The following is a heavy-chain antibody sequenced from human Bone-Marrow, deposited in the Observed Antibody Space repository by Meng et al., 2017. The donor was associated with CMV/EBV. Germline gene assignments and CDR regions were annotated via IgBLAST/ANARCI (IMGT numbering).Heavy chain of an antibody. CDR3: AKVTRVVPAAPYGMDV. D-gene: IGHD2-2*01. V-gene: IGHV3-23*01. Sequence: GESLKISCAASGFTFSSYAMSWVRQAPGKGLEWVSAISGSGGSTYYADSVKGRFTISRDNSKNTLYLQMNSLRAEDTAVYYCAKVTRVVPAAPYGMDVWGQGTTVTVSS. CDR1: GFTFSSYA. CDR2: ISGSGGST. J-gene: IGHJ6*02.